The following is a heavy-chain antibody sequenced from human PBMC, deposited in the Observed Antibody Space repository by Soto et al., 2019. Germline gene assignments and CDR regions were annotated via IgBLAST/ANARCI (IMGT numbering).Heavy chain of an antibody. CDR1: GFTFSSYA. J-gene: IGHJ4*02. Sequence: PGGSLRLSCAASGFTFSSYAMSWVRQAPGKGLEWVSAISGSGGSTYYADSVKGRFTISRDNSKNTLYLQMNSLRAEDTAVYYCAKVRYYDSSGYYFDYWGQGTLVTVSS. D-gene: IGHD3-22*01. CDR3: AKVRYYDSSGYYFDY. CDR2: ISGSGGST. V-gene: IGHV3-23*01.